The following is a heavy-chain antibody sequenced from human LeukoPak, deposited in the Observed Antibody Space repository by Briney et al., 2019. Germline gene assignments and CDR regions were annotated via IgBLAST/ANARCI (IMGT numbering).Heavy chain of an antibody. CDR2: IIPIFGTT. CDR1: GGTFNNYP. V-gene: IGHV1-69*13. Sequence: ASVKVSCKASGGTFNNYPISWVRQAPGKGLEWMGGIIPIFGTTNYAPKFQGRVTFTADESTSTVYMELSSLRSEDTAVYYCARVGGGSSTWYGWFDPWGQGTLVTVSS. CDR3: ARVGGGSSTWYGWFDP. J-gene: IGHJ5*02. D-gene: IGHD6-13*01.